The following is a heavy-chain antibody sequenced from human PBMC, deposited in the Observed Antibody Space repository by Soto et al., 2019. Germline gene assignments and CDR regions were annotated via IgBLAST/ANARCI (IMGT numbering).Heavy chain of an antibody. CDR2: VVHWVTT. J-gene: IGHJ4*02. V-gene: IGHV4-4*02. CDR1: GASISDNNW. D-gene: IGHD6-19*01. Sequence: QVQLQESGPGLVKPSGTVSLTCAVSGASISDNNWWSWVRQHPGKGLEWIGEVVHWVTTNYYPSLSSRLTISIDKSKNQISLTLSSVTAADSALYYCARHIGVTGTRGFDYWGQGTLVTVSS. CDR3: ARHIGVTGTRGFDY.